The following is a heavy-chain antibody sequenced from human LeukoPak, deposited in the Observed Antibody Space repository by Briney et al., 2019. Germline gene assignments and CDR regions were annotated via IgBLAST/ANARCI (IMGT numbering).Heavy chain of an antibody. CDR2: LYYTGST. CDR1: GGSISTGNYY. CDR3: ARRPGECNAFDI. D-gene: IGHD1-14*01. J-gene: IGHJ3*02. V-gene: IGHV4-39*07. Sequence: SETLSLTCTVSGGSISTGNYYWGWLRKPPGKGLEWIGSLYYTGSTYYNPSLKSRVTISRDTAKNQFSLKLSSVTAADTAPYYCARRPGECNAFDIWGQGTMVTVSS.